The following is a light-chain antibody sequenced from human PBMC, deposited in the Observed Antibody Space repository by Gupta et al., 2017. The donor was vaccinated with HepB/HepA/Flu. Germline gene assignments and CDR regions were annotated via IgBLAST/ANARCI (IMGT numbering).Light chain of an antibody. Sequence: SVLALPSSVSGAHGRSGNISCTGCNSHIGANYDVHWYQQRPGTAPRLLISNNFDRPSGVPDRFSASKSGTSASLAITGLQAEDEGDYYCQSFDNSRSGARVFGGGTKVTVL. CDR3: QSFDNSRSGARV. J-gene: IGLJ3*02. V-gene: IGLV1-40*01. CDR2: NNF. CDR1: NSHIGANYD.